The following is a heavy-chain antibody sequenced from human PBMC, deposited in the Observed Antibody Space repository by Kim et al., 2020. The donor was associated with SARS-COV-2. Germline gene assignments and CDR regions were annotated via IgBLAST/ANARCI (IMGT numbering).Heavy chain of an antibody. CDR3: ARDSAAGGYCYYGMDV. V-gene: IGHV3-11*04. Sequence: SVRARFTIAGDNAKNSLYLQMNSLRAEDTAAYYCARDSAAGGYCYYGMDVWGQGTTVTVSS. J-gene: IGHJ6*02. D-gene: IGHD6-13*01.